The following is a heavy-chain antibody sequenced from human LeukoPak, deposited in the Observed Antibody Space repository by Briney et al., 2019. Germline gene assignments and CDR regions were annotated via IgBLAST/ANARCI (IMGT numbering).Heavy chain of an antibody. CDR1: GFTLSSYG. D-gene: IGHD2-15*01. J-gene: IGHJ4*02. Sequence: GGSLRLSCAASGFTLSSYGMSWVRQAPGKGLEWLSSVSGGGSTTYYADSVKGRLTISRDNSNNTVYLQMNSLRVDDTAVYDCAKPHTPYCSGGACYLFDYWGQGTLVTVSS. CDR3: AKPHTPYCSGGACYLFDY. V-gene: IGHV3-23*01. CDR2: VSGGGSTT.